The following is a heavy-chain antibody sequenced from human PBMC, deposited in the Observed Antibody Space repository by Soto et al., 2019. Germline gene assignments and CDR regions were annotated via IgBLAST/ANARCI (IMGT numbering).Heavy chain of an antibody. J-gene: IGHJ4*02. Sequence: QVQLQESGPGLVKPSQTLSLTCTVSGGPISSGGYSWIWIRQHPGKVLESIGYIYYCGSTYYNPSLKSRVTTSVDSSKNQFSRKLSSVTAADTAVYYCARENYDDSSGFDYWGQGTLFTVSS. CDR3: ARENYDDSSGFDY. CDR1: GGPISSGGYS. D-gene: IGHD3-22*01. CDR2: IYYCGST. V-gene: IGHV4-31*03.